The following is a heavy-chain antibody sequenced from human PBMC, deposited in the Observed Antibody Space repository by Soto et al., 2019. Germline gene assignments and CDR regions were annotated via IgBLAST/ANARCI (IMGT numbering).Heavy chain of an antibody. D-gene: IGHD6-13*01. CDR2: IDPSDSYT. Sequence: EVQLVQSEAEVKKPGESLRISCKGSGYSFTSYWISWVRQMPGKGLEWMGRIDPSDSYTNYSPSFQGHVTISADKSISTAYLQWSSLKASDTAMYYCARGIAAAGRGENFDYWGQGTLVTVSS. J-gene: IGHJ4*02. CDR1: GYSFTSYW. CDR3: ARGIAAAGRGENFDY. V-gene: IGHV5-10-1*03.